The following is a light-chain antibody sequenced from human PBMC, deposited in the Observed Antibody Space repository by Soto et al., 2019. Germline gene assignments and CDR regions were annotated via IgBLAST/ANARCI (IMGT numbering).Light chain of an antibody. CDR1: QDINNY. CDR2: DSS. V-gene: IGKV1-33*01. CDR3: QQFDNLPFT. J-gene: IGKJ5*01. Sequence: DIQMTQSPSSLSASVGDRVTIICQASQDINNYLNWYQQKPGKAPKLLIYDSSNLEIGVPSRFSGIGYGTRFSFTISSLQPEDIATYYCQQFDNLPFTFGQGTRLEMK.